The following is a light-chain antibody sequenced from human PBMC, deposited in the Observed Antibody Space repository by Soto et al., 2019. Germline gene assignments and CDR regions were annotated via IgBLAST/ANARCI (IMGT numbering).Light chain of an antibody. J-gene: IGKJ4*01. Sequence: DIQMTQSPSTLSASVGDRVTITCRASQSISSCLDWYQQKPGKAPKLLIYKASSLESGVPSRFSGSGSGTEFTLSISSLQADDVATYYCQQYNSYPLTFGGGTKVEIK. V-gene: IGKV1-5*03. CDR2: KAS. CDR1: QSISSC. CDR3: QQYNSYPLT.